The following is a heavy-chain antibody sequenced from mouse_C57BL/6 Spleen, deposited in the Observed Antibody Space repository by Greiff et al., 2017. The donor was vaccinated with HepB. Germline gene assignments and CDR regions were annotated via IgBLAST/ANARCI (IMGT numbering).Heavy chain of an antibody. J-gene: IGHJ3*01. CDR1: GFSLTSYG. V-gene: IGHV2-2*01. D-gene: IGHD2-1*01. CDR2: IWSGGST. CDR3: AISYGNYAWFAY. Sequence: QVQLQQSGPGLVQPSQSLSITCTVSGFSLTSYGVHWVRQSPGKGLEWLGVIWSGGSTDYNAAFISRLSISKDNSKSQVFFKMNSLQADDTAIYYCAISYGNYAWFAYWGQGTLVTVSA.